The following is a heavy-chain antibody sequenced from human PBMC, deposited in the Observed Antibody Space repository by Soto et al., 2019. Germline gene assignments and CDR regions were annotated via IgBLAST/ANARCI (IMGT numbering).Heavy chain of an antibody. J-gene: IGHJ4*02. D-gene: IGHD1-20*01. CDR3: ACLYNWNGWSDY. V-gene: IGHV4-4*07. Sequence: QVQLQESGPGLVKPSETLSLTCTVSGVSITSYYWSWIRQPAGRGLEWIGRIYSSGSTNYNPSLKSRVTMSIDTSTNQFSLQLSSVTAADTAVYYCACLYNWNGWSDYWGQGTLVTVSS. CDR2: IYSSGST. CDR1: GVSITSYY.